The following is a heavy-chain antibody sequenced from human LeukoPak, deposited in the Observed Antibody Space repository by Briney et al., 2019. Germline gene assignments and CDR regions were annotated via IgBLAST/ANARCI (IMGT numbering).Heavy chain of an antibody. CDR3: ARDGFSSSDLRFYYMDV. D-gene: IGHD6-6*01. J-gene: IGHJ6*03. V-gene: IGHV1-2*02. CDR1: GYTFTGYY. Sequence: ASVKVSCKASGYTFTGYYMHWVRQAPGQGLEWMGWINPNSGGTNYAQKFQGRVTMTRDTSISTAYMELSRLRSDDTAVYYCARDGFSSSDLRFYYMDVWGKGTTVTVSS. CDR2: INPNSGGT.